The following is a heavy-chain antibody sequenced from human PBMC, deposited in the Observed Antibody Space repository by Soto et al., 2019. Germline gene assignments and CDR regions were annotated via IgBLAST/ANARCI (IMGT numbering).Heavy chain of an antibody. CDR3: AGRLTAAAYFFY. CDR2: IYHSGST. Sequence: QVQLQESGPGLVKPSGTLSLTCAVSGGSISSSNWWSWVRQPPGKGLEWIGEIYHSGSTNYNPSLTRRVTISVAKAKIHFSLKLGSRTAADTAVYYCAGRLTAAAYFFYWGQGPLVRVAS. D-gene: IGHD6-25*01. V-gene: IGHV4-4*02. CDR1: GGSISSSNW. J-gene: IGHJ4*02.